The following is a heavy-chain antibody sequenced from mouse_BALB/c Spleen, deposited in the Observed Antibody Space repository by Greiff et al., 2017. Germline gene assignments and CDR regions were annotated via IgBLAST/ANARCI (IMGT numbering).Heavy chain of an antibody. CDR2: ISSGGSYT. CDR1: GFTFSSYG. D-gene: IGHD1-1*01. CDR3: ADYYGSSPFAY. V-gene: IGHV5-6*01. Sequence: EVQVVESGGDLVKPGGSLKLSCAASGFTFSSYGMSWVRQTPDKRLEWVATISSGGSYTYYPDSVKGRFTISRDNAKNTLYLQMSSLKSEDTAMYYCADYYGSSPFAYWGQGTLVTVSA. J-gene: IGHJ3*01.